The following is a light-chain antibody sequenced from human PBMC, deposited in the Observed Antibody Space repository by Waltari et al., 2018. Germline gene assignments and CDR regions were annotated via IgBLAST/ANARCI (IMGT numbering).Light chain of an antibody. Sequence: QSALTQPASVSGSPGQSITISCTGTSSDVGGYNYVSWYQQHPGKAPKLMIYEVSNRPSGVSNRFSGSKSGNTASRTISGLQAEDEADYYCSSYTSSSVYVFGTGTKVTVL. CDR1: SSDVGGYNY. V-gene: IGLV2-14*01. J-gene: IGLJ1*01. CDR3: SSYTSSSVYV. CDR2: EVS.